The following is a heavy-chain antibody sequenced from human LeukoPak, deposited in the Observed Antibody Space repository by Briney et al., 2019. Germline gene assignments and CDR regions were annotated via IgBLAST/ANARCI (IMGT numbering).Heavy chain of an antibody. V-gene: IGHV4-4*07. CDR1: GGSISSYY. CDR2: MYTSGSTNNT. CDR3: ARERGYCSSINCQMWFDS. Sequence: SETLSLTCTVSGGSISSYYWSWIRQPAGKGLEWIGRMYTSGSTNNTNYNPSLKSRVTMSLDTSKKQFSLKLSSVTAADTAVYYCARERGYCSSINCQMWFDSWGQGTLVTVSS. D-gene: IGHD2-2*01. J-gene: IGHJ5*01.